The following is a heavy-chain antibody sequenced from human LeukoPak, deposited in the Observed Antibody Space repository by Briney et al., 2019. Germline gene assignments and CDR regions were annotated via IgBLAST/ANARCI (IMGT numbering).Heavy chain of an antibody. J-gene: IGHJ6*04. CDR3: AELGITMIGGV. Sequence: GGSLRLSCVASGFTLRSYVMNWVCQAPGKGLEWVSYISSSGSTIYYADSVKGRFTISRDNAKNSLYLQMNSLRAEDTAVYYCAELGITMIGGVWGKGTTVTISS. D-gene: IGHD3-10*02. CDR1: GFTLRSYV. V-gene: IGHV3-48*03. CDR2: ISSSGSTI.